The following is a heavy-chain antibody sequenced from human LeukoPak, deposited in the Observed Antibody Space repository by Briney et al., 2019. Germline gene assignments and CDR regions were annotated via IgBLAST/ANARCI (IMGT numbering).Heavy chain of an antibody. V-gene: IGHV1-69*13. CDR1: GGTFSSYA. CDR2: IIPIFGTA. CDR3: ARRGNMVRGVIIPYDNWFDP. Sequence: GASVKVSCKASGGTFSSYAISWVRQAPGQGLESMGGIIPIFGTANYAQKFQGRVTITADESTSTAYMELSSLRSEDTAVYYCARRGNMVRGVIIPYDNWFDPWGQGTLVTVSS. J-gene: IGHJ5*02. D-gene: IGHD3-10*01.